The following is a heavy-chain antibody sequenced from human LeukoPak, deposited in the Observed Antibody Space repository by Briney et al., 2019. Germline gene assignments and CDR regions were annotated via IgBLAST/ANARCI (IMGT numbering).Heavy chain of an antibody. J-gene: IGHJ6*03. V-gene: IGHV1-18*01. CDR1: GYTFTSYG. CDR2: ISAYNGNT. Sequence: GASAKVSCKASGYTFTSYGISWVRQAPGQGLEWMGWISAYNGNTNYAQKLQGRVTMTTDTSTSTAYMELRSLRSDDTAVYYCAREAPGYCSSTSCYTTKGYYYYYMDVWGKGTTVTVSS. D-gene: IGHD2-2*02. CDR3: AREAPGYCSSTSCYTTKGYYYYYMDV.